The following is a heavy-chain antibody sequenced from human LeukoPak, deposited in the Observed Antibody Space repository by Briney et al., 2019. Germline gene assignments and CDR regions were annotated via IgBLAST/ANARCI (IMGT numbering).Heavy chain of an antibody. V-gene: IGHV1-8*01. CDR2: MNPNSGNA. J-gene: IGHJ5*02. CDR3: ARGVSSWYRRTKKNWFDP. CDR1: GYTFSSYD. Sequence: GASVKVSCNASGYTFSSYDINWVRQATGQGLKWMGWMNPNSGNAGYAQKFQGRVTMTRNPSISTAYMELSSLRSEDTAVYYCARGVSSWYRRTKKNWFDPWGQGTLVTVS. D-gene: IGHD6-13*01.